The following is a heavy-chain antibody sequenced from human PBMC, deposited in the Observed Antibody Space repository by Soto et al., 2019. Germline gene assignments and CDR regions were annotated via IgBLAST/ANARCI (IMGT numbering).Heavy chain of an antibody. CDR1: GFPFSSYA. CDR2: ISGSGGRT. V-gene: IGHV3-23*01. J-gene: IGHJ3*02. D-gene: IGHD3-16*01. CDR3: AKGGYYSLFDI. Sequence: GGSLRLSCLASGFPFSSYAMSWVRQTPGKGLEWVSGISGSGGRTYYADSVKGRFTISRDNSNNTLSLQMHILRVEDTAVYFCAKGGYYSLFDIWGQGTMVTVSS.